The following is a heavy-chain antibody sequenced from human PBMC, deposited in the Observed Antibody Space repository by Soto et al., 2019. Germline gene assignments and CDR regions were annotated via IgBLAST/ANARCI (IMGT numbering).Heavy chain of an antibody. V-gene: IGHV4-39*01. D-gene: IGHD6-6*01. CDR1: GGSITSSSHY. Sequence: QLQLQESGPGLVKPSETLSLPCTVSGGSITSSSHYWGWIRQPPGKGLECIGNIYYDGNTYYNPSLKSRVTISLDTSKTQFSLRLNSVTAADTAVYYCARSSITPRLFMYPFDYWGQGTLVTVSS. J-gene: IGHJ4*02. CDR3: ARSSITPRLFMYPFDY. CDR2: IYYDGNT.